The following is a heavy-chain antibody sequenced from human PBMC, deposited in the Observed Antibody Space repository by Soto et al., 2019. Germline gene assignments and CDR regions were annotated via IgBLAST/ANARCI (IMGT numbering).Heavy chain of an antibody. CDR3: ARGALRANWFDP. CDR1: GGTFSGYY. CDR2: INHSGST. J-gene: IGHJ5*02. V-gene: IGHV4-34*01. Sequence: SETLSLTCGVYGGTFSGYYWSWIRQPPGKGLEWIGEINHSGSTNYNPSLKSRVTISVDTSKNQFSLKLSSVTAADTAVYYCARGALRANWFDPWGQGTLVTV.